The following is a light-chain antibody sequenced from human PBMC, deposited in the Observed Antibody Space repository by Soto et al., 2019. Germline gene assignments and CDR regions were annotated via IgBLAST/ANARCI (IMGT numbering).Light chain of an antibody. J-gene: IGLJ2*01. Sequence: QSALTRPASVSGSPGQSITISCTGTSSDVGGYNFVSWYQQHPGKASKVMIYDVSNRPSGVSNRFSGSKSGYMASLTISRFQAEDVAYYYITSYTTSDNVVFGRGTKLTVL. CDR1: SSDVGGYNF. CDR3: TSYTTSDNVV. CDR2: DVS. V-gene: IGLV2-14*03.